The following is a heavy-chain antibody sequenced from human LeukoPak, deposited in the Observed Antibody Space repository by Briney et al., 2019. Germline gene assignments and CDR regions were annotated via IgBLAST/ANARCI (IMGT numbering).Heavy chain of an antibody. CDR3: ARHSVSGRTSCYFDY. CDR2: IYPDDSDT. Sequence: PGESLKISCKGSGYSFTNYWIGWVRQMPGKGLEWMGIIYPDDSDTTYSPSFQGQVTISVDKSISTAYLQWSSLKASDTAMYYCARHSVSGRTSCYFDYWGQGTLVTVSS. J-gene: IGHJ4*02. CDR1: GYSFTNYW. D-gene: IGHD2-2*01. V-gene: IGHV5-51*01.